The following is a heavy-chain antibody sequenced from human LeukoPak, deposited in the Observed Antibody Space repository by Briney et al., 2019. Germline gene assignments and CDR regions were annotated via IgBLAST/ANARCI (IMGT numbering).Heavy chain of an antibody. D-gene: IGHD6-13*01. J-gene: IGHJ4*02. Sequence: PGGSLRLSCAASGFTFSSYAMHWVRQAPGKGLEWVAVISYDGSNKYYADSVKGRFTISRDNSKNTLYLQMNSLRAEDTALYHCARVDGSWPQYYFDYWGQGTLVTVSS. V-gene: IGHV3-30-3*01. CDR2: ISYDGSNK. CDR1: GFTFSSYA. CDR3: ARVDGSWPQYYFDY.